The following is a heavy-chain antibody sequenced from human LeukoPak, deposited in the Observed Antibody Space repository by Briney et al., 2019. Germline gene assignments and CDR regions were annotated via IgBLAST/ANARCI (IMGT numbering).Heavy chain of an antibody. J-gene: IGHJ4*02. Sequence: SETLSLTCTVSGGSISSSSYYWGWLRQPPGKGLEWIGSIYYSGSTYYNPSLKSRVTISVDTSKNQFSLKLSSVTAADTAVYYCATSREGTIDYWGQGTLVTVSS. V-gene: IGHV4-39*01. CDR1: GGSISSSSYY. CDR3: ATSREGTIDY. CDR2: IYYSGST. D-gene: IGHD1-1*01.